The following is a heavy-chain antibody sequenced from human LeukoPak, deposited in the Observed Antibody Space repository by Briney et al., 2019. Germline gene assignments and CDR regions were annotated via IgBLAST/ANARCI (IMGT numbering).Heavy chain of an antibody. J-gene: IGHJ3*02. D-gene: IGHD3-9*01. Sequence: PSETLSLTCNVSGVSISSGSNYWGWIRQPPGKTLEWIGNIYSSGSTYYNSSLKSRVIILIDTSKNHFSLTLSSVTAADTAVYYCAREGRGDYDILTGYFTGAFDIWGQGTMVTVSS. V-gene: IGHV4-39*07. CDR1: GVSISSGSNY. CDR3: AREGRGDYDILTGYFTGAFDI. CDR2: IYSSGST.